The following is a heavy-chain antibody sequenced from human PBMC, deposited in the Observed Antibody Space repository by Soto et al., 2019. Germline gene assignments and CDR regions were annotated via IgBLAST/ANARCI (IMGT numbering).Heavy chain of an antibody. V-gene: IGHV1-46*01. CDR2: INPSLGTT. Sequence: ASVKVSCKASGYTLTSNHMHWVRQAPGQGLEWMGIINPSLGTTNYAQKFQGRVDMTCDTSTSTFYMELTSLRSDDTAVYYCARAPYSSTSFFFDYWGQGTLVTVSS. CDR1: GYTLTSNH. CDR3: ARAPYSSTSFFFDY. J-gene: IGHJ4*02. D-gene: IGHD6-6*01.